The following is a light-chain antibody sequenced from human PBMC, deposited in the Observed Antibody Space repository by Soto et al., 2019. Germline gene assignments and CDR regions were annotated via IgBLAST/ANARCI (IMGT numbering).Light chain of an antibody. CDR3: QHYGSSGT. Sequence: EIVLTQSPGTLSLSPGESATLSCRSSQSVSNNYLAWYQQTPGQAPRLLIYAASNRATGIPDRFSGGASGTDFTPTISRLAPDVFAVYDCQHYGSSGTFGQGTKVDIK. CDR2: AAS. J-gene: IGKJ1*01. V-gene: IGKV3-20*01. CDR1: QSVSNNY.